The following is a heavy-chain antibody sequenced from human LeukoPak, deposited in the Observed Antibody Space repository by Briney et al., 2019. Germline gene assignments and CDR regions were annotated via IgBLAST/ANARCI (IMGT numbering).Heavy chain of an antibody. CDR1: GYSFTNYW. CDR3: ARVPSAGGNYYYMDV. CDR2: IYPGDSNL. Sequence: GESLKISCQGSGYSFTNYWIAWVRQMPGKGLEWMGIIYPGDSNLEYSPSFQGQVTISADKSISTAYLQWSSLKASDTAMYYCARVPSAGGNYYYMDVWGKGTTVTVSS. V-gene: IGHV5-51*01. D-gene: IGHD6-13*01. J-gene: IGHJ6*03.